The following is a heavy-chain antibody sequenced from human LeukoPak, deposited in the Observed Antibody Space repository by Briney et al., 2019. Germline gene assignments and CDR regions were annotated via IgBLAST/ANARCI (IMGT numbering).Heavy chain of an antibody. CDR3: TRDRGAYNLYDY. CDR1: GFTFGDYA. J-gene: IGHJ4*02. CDR2: IRSKAYGETA. Sequence: GGSLRLSCTASGFTFGDYAMSWIRQAPGKGLEWVGFIRSKAYGETADYAASVKGRFTISRDDSKAIAYLQMNTLKTEDTAVYHCTRDRGAYNLYDYWGQGTLVTVSS. V-gene: IGHV3-49*03. D-gene: IGHD1-1*01.